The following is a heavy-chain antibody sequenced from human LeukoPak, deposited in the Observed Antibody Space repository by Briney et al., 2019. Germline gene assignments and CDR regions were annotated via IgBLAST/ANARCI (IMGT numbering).Heavy chain of an antibody. Sequence: PSETLSLTCTVSGGSISSYYWTWIRQPPGKGLEWIGYIRYTGITNYNPSLKSRGTISVDTSKNQFSLKLSSVTAADTAVYYCASYYFDSSGYPLFDSWGPGTLVTVSS. J-gene: IGHJ4*02. CDR3: ASYYFDSSGYPLFDS. V-gene: IGHV4-59*12. D-gene: IGHD3-22*01. CDR1: GGSISSYY. CDR2: IRYTGIT.